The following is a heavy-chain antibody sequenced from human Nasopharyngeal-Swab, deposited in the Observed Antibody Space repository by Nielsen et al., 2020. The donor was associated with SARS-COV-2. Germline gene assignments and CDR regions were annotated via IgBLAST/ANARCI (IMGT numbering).Heavy chain of an antibody. CDR3: ARVGGLWSAGFYYYYMDV. J-gene: IGHJ6*03. D-gene: IGHD3-3*01. V-gene: IGHV4-31*02. CDR2: IYYSGST. Sequence: PGKGLEWIGYIYYSGSTYYNPSLKSRVTISVDTSKNQFSLKLSSVTAADTAVYYCARVGGLWSAGFYYYYMDVWGKGTTVTV.